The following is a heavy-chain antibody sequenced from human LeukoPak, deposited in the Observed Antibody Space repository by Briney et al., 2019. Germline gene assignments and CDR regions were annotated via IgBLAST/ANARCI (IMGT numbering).Heavy chain of an antibody. CDR2: IHSGGGST. CDR1: GYTFTNYY. D-gene: IGHD6-13*01. V-gene: IGHV1-46*01. J-gene: IGHJ3*02. Sequence: ASVKVSCKASGYTFTNYYMHWVRQAPGQGLEWMGIIHSGGGSTSYAQKFQGRVTMTRDTSTSTVYMELSSLRSEDTAVYYCARGGVAAAGRPRGAFDIWGQGTMVTVSS. CDR3: ARGGVAAAGRPRGAFDI.